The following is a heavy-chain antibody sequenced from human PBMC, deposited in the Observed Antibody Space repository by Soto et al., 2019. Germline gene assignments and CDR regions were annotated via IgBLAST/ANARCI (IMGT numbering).Heavy chain of an antibody. CDR2: INSDGSST. CDR1: GFTFSSYW. D-gene: IGHD2-8*01. J-gene: IGHJ6*02. CDR3: AREGVLMVYAIPSYYYYGMDV. V-gene: IGHV3-74*01. Sequence: EVQLVESGGGLVQPGGSLRLSCAASGFTFSSYWMHWVRQAPGKGLVWVSRINSDGSSTSYGDSVKGRFTISRDNAKNTQYLQMNSLRAEGTAVYYCAREGVLMVYAIPSYYYYGMDVWGQGTTVTVSS.